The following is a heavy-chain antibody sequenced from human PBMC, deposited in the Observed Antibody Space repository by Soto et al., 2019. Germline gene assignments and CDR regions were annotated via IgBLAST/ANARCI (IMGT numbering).Heavy chain of an antibody. CDR3: ARTTGAGYSSSWKPYYFDY. J-gene: IGHJ4*02. CDR2: ISNSGNT. Sequence: SETLSLTCTVSGGSGRSDGYYWSWIRQPPGKGLEWIGFISNSGNTKFNPSLKSRVTISLDTSKNQFSLRLTSVTAADTAVYYCARTTGAGYSSSWKPYYFDYWGQGTLVTVSS. D-gene: IGHD6-13*01. V-gene: IGHV4-61*08. CDR1: GGSGRSDGYY.